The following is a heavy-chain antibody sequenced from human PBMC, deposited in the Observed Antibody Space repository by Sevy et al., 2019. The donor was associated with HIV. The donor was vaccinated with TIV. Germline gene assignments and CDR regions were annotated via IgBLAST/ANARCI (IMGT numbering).Heavy chain of an antibody. J-gene: IGHJ3*02. Sequence: GESLKISCAASGFTFISFTMNWVRQAPGKGLEWVTSISNSPSYIYYADSVKGRFTISRDNAKNGLYLQMDSRRVEDAAVYYCARRGGLTDEGFDIWGQGTMVTVSS. CDR3: ARRGGLTDEGFDI. D-gene: IGHD3-16*01. CDR2: ISNSPSYI. CDR1: GFTFISFT. V-gene: IGHV3-21*01.